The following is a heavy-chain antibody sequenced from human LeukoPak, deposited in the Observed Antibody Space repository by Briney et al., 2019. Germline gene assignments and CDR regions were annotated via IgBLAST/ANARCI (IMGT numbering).Heavy chain of an antibody. D-gene: IGHD3-22*01. CDR2: INHSGST. Sequence: PSETLSLTCAVYGGSFSGYYWSWIRQPPGKGLEWIGEINHSGSTNYNPSLKSRVTISVDTSKNQFSLKLSSVTAADTAVYYCARDRHYYDSSSYYYYFDYWGQGTLVTVSS. V-gene: IGHV4-34*01. CDR1: GGSFSGYY. CDR3: ARDRHYYDSSSYYYYFDY. J-gene: IGHJ4*02.